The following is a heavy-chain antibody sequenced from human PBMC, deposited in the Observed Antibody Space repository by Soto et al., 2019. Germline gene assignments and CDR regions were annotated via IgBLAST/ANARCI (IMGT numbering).Heavy chain of an antibody. CDR2: IYYSGST. V-gene: IGHV4-59*01. Sequence: PSETLSLTCTVSGGSISSYYWSWIRQPPGKGLEWIGYIYYSGSTNYNPSLKSRVTISVDTSKNQFSLKLSSVTAADTAVYYCARVFRDGFLDYWGQGTLVTVSS. CDR1: GGSISSYY. D-gene: IGHD3-10*01. CDR3: ARVFRDGFLDY. J-gene: IGHJ4*02.